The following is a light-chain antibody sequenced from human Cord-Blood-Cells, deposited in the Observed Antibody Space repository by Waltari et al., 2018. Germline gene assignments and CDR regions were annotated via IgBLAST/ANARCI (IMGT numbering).Light chain of an antibody. CDR3: QQSYSTPTIT. CDR2: AAS. V-gene: IGKV1-39*01. J-gene: IGKJ5*01. CDR1: QSISSY. Sequence: DIQMTQSPSSLSASVGDRVTITCLASQSISSYLNWYQQKPGKDPKLLIYAASSLQSWVPSRFSGSGSGTDFTLTISILQPEDFATYYCQQSYSTPTITFGQGTRLESK.